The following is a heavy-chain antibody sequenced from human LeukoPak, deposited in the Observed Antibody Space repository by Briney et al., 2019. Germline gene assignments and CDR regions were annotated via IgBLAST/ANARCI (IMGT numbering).Heavy chain of an antibody. CDR1: GFTFSSYA. Sequence: GGSLRLSCAASGFTFSSYAMSWVRQAPGKGLEWVSAISGSGGSTYYADSVKGRFTISRDNSKNTLYLQMNSLRAEDTAVHYCAKDYYYDSSGYYYSPDAFDIWGQGTMVTVSS. V-gene: IGHV3-23*01. J-gene: IGHJ3*02. CDR3: AKDYYYDSSGYYYSPDAFDI. D-gene: IGHD3-22*01. CDR2: ISGSGGST.